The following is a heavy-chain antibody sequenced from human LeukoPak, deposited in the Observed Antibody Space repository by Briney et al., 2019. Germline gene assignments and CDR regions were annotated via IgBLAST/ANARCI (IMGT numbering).Heavy chain of an antibody. J-gene: IGHJ5*02. Sequence: GGSLRLSCAASGFTFTGYWIYWVRQVPGKGLEWASWIKGDGTATGFADSVKGRFTISRDNAKNSLYLQMNSLRAEDTAVYYCARDQSPWAGFDPWGQGTLVTVSS. CDR1: GFTFTGYW. CDR3: ARDQSPWAGFDP. V-gene: IGHV3-74*01. CDR2: IKGDGTAT. D-gene: IGHD3-16*01.